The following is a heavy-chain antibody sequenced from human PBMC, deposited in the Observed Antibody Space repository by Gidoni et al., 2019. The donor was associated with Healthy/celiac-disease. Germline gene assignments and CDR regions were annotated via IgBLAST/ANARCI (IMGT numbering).Heavy chain of an antibody. J-gene: IGHJ3*02. CDR3: AVTSNDTDAFDI. CDR2: IVVGSGNT. CDR1: RFTFTSSA. Sequence: QMQLVQSGPEVKKPGTSVTVSCKASRFTFTSSAVQWVRQARGQRLEWIGWIVVGSGNTNYAQKFQERVTITRDMSTSTAYMELSSLRSEDTAVYYCAVTSNDTDAFDIWGQGTMVTVSS. V-gene: IGHV1-58*01. D-gene: IGHD3-22*01.